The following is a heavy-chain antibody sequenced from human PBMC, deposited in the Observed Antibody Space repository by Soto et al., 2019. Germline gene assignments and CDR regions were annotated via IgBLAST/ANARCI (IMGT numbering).Heavy chain of an antibody. D-gene: IGHD3-10*01. J-gene: IGHJ6*02. Sequence: QVQLVQSGAEVKKPGASGKVSCKASGYTFTSYGISWVRQAPGQGLEWMGWISAYNGNTNYAQKLQGRVTMTTDTSTGTAYMELRSLGSDDTAVYYCAGSWFGELRFYYYGMVVWGQGPTVTVSS. CDR1: GYTFTSYG. CDR2: ISAYNGNT. V-gene: IGHV1-18*01. CDR3: AGSWFGELRFYYYGMVV.